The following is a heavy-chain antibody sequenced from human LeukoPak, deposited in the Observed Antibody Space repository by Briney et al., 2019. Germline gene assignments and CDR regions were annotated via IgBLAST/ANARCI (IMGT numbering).Heavy chain of an antibody. Sequence: SETLSLTCTVSGGSISSSSYYWGWIRQPPGKGLEWIGSIYYSGSTNYNPSLKSRVTISVDTSKNQFSLKLSSVTAADTAVYYCARGGGLGYCSGGSCYDYWGQGTLVTVSS. J-gene: IGHJ4*02. D-gene: IGHD2-15*01. CDR3: ARGGGLGYCSGGSCYDY. CDR1: GGSISSSSYY. V-gene: IGHV4-39*07. CDR2: IYYSGST.